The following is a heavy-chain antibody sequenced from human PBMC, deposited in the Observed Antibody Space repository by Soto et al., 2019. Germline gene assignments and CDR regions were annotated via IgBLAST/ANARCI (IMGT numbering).Heavy chain of an antibody. Sequence: QVQLVQSGAEVKKPGASVKVSCKASGYTFTSYDINWVRQATGQGLEWMGWMNPNSGNTGYAQKFKGRVTRTRNTSISTAYMQLSSLRYEDTAVYYCARSTNDYGDRHWGQGTLVTVSS. V-gene: IGHV1-8*01. D-gene: IGHD4-17*01. J-gene: IGHJ4*02. CDR2: MNPNSGNT. CDR3: ARSTNDYGDRH. CDR1: GYTFTSYD.